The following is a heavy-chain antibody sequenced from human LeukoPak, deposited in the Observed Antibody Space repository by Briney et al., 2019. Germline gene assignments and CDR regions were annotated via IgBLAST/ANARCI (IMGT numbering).Heavy chain of an antibody. CDR1: GGSFSGYY. CDR3: ARVAIRLPRYYDSSGYYGARSAFDI. CDR2: INHSGST. D-gene: IGHD3-22*01. J-gene: IGHJ3*02. V-gene: IGHV4-34*01. Sequence: SETLSLTCAVYGGSFSGYYWSWIRQPPGKRLEWIGEINHSGSTNYNPSLKSRVTISVDTSKNQFSLKLSSVTAADTAVYYCARVAIRLPRYYDSSGYYGARSAFDIWGQGTMVTVSS.